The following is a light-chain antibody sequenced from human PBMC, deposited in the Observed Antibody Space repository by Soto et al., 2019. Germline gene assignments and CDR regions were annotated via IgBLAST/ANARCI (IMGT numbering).Light chain of an antibody. CDR1: SSNIGAGYD. CDR3: QSYDSSLSAAV. CDR2: GNS. Sequence: QSVLTQPPSVSGAPGQKVIISCTGSSSNIGAGYDVHWYQQLPGTAPKLLIYGNSNRPSGVPDRLSGSKSGTSASLAITGLXXXXXXXYYCQSYDSSLSAAVFGGGTKLTVL. J-gene: IGLJ2*01. V-gene: IGLV1-40*01.